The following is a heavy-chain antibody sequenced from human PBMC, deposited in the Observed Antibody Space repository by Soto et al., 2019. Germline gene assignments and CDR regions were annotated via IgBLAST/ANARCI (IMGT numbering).Heavy chain of an antibody. V-gene: IGHV3-74*01. CDR1: GFTFSSYW. CDR3: ARGRFSYYYDSSGRHQYNWFDP. J-gene: IGHJ5*02. D-gene: IGHD3-22*01. CDR2: INSDGSST. Sequence: VQLVESGGGLVQPGGSLRLSCAASGFTFSSYWMHWVRQAPGKGLVWVSRINSDGSSTSYADSVKGRFTISRDNAKNTLYLQMNSMRAEDTAVYYCARGRFSYYYDSSGRHQYNWFDPWGQGTLVTVSS.